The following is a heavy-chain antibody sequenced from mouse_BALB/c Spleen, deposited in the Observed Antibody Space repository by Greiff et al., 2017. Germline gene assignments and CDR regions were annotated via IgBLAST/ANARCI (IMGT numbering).Heavy chain of an antibody. Sequence: EVQGVESGGGLVKPGGSLKLSCAASGFTFSSYAMSWVRQTPEKRLEWVATISSGGSYTYYPDSVKGRFTISRDNAKNTLYLQMSSLKSEDTAMYYCTRDSTADYWGQGTTLTVSS. D-gene: IGHD2-1*01. CDR1: GFTFSSYA. CDR3: TRDSTADY. CDR2: ISSGGSYT. J-gene: IGHJ2*01. V-gene: IGHV5-6-4*01.